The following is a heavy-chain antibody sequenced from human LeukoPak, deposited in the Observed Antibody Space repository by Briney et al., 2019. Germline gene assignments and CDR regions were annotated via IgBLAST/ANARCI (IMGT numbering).Heavy chain of an antibody. Sequence: GGSLRLSCAASGFSVSSNCAMNWVRQAPGKGLEWVSTISGSGGSTYYADSVKGRFTISRDNSKNTLYLHMNSLRAEDTAVYFCAKREYYDSSGYSDFWGQGTLVTVSS. V-gene: IGHV3-23*01. CDR2: ISGSGGST. CDR3: AKREYYDSSGYSDF. CDR1: GFSVSSNCA. J-gene: IGHJ4*02. D-gene: IGHD3-22*01.